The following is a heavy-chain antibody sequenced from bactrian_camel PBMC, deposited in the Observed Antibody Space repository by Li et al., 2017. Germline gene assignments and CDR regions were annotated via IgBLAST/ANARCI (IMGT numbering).Heavy chain of an antibody. D-gene: IGHD6*01. V-gene: IGHV3S53*01. CDR2: ICGDTT. J-gene: IGHJ4*01. CDR3: AARSDIGLTSDWALPHTYNY. Sequence: QLVESGGDSVQAGGSLTLSCKAYFYVPGSRCMGWFRPVPGKEREGVAAICGDTTYYSDSVKGRFTISRDKAENLVYLRMNSLKPEDTSMYYCAARSDIGLTSDWALPHTYNYWGQGTQVTVS. CDR1: FYVPGSRC.